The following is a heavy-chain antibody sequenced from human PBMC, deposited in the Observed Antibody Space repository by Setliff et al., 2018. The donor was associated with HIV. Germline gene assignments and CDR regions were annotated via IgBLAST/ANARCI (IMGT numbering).Heavy chain of an antibody. CDR3: AKDLTNSMVRGVIRAFDI. V-gene: IGHV3-30*02. CDR1: GFTFSSYG. CDR2: IRYDGSNK. Sequence: VGSLRLSCAASGFTFSSYGMHWVRQAPGKGLEWVAFIRYDGSNKYYADSVKGRFTISRDNSKNTLYLQMNSLRAEDTAVYYCAKDLTNSMVRGVIRAFDIWGQGTMVTVSS. D-gene: IGHD3-10*01. J-gene: IGHJ3*02.